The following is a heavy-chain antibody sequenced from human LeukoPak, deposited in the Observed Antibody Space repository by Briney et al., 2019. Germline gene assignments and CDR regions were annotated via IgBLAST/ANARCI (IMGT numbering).Heavy chain of an antibody. CDR2: IYPGDSDT. CDR3: ARTMVRGYNWFDP. D-gene: IGHD3-10*01. V-gene: IGHV5-51*01. CDR1: GYSFTSYW. Sequence: WESLKISCKGSGYSFTSYWIGWVRQMPGKGLEWMGIIYPGDSDTRYSPSFQGQATISSDKSISTAYLQWSSLKASDTAMYYCARTMVRGYNWFDPWGQGTLVTVSS. J-gene: IGHJ5*02.